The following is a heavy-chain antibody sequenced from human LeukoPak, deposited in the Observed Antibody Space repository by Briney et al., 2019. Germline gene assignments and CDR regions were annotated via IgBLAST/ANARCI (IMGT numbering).Heavy chain of an antibody. Sequence: GGSLRLSCAASGFTFSTYVMSWVHQAPGKGLEWVSAISGSGGSTYYADSVKGRFTIYRDNSKSRLSLQMNSLRAEDTAVYYCAKTLSSGWSGKYYFDYWGQGTLVSVSS. CDR2: ISGSGGST. J-gene: IGHJ4*02. V-gene: IGHV3-23*01. D-gene: IGHD6-19*01. CDR3: AKTLSSGWSGKYYFDY. CDR1: GFTFSTYV.